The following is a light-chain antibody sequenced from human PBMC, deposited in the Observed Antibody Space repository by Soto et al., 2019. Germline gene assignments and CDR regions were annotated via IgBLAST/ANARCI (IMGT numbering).Light chain of an antibody. CDR3: CSYASSSSYV. CDR1: TSDVGGYNL. J-gene: IGLJ1*01. Sequence: SALAQPASVSGSPGQSITISCSGTTSDVGGYNLVSWYQQHTAEAPKLLIYEGTQRPSGVSSRFSGSKSGNTASLTISGLQAEDEADYYCCSYASSSSYVFGTGTKVTVL. CDR2: EGT. V-gene: IGLV2-23*01.